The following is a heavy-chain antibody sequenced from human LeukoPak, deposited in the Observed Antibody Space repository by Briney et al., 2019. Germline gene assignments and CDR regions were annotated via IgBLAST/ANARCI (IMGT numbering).Heavy chain of an antibody. J-gene: IGHJ4*02. CDR2: ISGSGGST. V-gene: IGHV3-23*01. D-gene: IGHD2-15*01. CDR1: GFTFSSYA. CDR3: ARAIHSPYAFDY. Sequence: GGSLRLSCAASGFTFSSYAMSWVRQAPGKGLEWVSAISGSGGSTYYADSVKGRFTISRDNSKNTLYLQMNSLRAEDTAVYYCARAIHSPYAFDYWGQGTLVTVSS.